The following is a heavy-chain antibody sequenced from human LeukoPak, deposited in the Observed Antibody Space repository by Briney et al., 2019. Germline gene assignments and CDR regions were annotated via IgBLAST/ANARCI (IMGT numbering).Heavy chain of an antibody. Sequence: GASVKVSCNASGGTFSSYAISWVRQAPGQGLEWMGGIIPIFGTANYAQKFQGRVTITTDESTSTAYMELSSLRSEDTAVYYCATEIMNSSSWYGYFDYWGQGTLVTVSS. CDR2: IIPIFGTA. CDR1: GGTFSSYA. J-gene: IGHJ4*02. D-gene: IGHD6-13*01. V-gene: IGHV1-69*05. CDR3: ATEIMNSSSWYGYFDY.